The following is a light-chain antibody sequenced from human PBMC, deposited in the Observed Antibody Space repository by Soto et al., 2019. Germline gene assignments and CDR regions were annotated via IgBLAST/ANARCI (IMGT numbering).Light chain of an antibody. J-gene: IGKJ3*01. CDR2: DAS. Sequence: DIQMTQSPSSLSASVGDRVTITCQASQDINKYVNWYQQKPGTAPKLLIYDASNLQTGVPSRFSGSGSRTYLSFSGSSLQPEDIGTYHCEQDGKLRPTFGPGTKVEIK. CDR3: EQDGKLRPT. CDR1: QDINKY. V-gene: IGKV1-33*01.